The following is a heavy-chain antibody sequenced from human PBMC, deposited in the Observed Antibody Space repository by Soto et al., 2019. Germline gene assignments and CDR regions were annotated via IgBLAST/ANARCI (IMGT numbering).Heavy chain of an antibody. CDR3: AKSRATTTAFCY. V-gene: IGHV3-23*01. J-gene: IGHJ4*02. CDR1: GFTFSRDA. CDR2: ITDTGGRT. Sequence: PGGSLRLSCAASGFTFSRDAMSWVRQAPGKGLEWVSLITDTGGRTHYADSVKGRFTISRDNAKNTVFLQMNSLRAEDTAVYDGAKSRATTTAFCYWGKGCLV. D-gene: IGHD3-3*02.